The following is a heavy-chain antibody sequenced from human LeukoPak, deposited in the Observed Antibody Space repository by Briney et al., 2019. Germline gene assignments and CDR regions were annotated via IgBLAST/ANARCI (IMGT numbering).Heavy chain of an antibody. CDR2: INHSGST. CDR1: GGSFSGYY. J-gene: IGHJ4*02. D-gene: IGHD5-24*01. Sequence: SETLSLTRAVYGGSFSGYYWSWIRQPPGKGLEWIGEINHSGSTNYNPSLKSRVTISVDTSKNQFSLKLSSVTAADTAVYYCASSYRDGYNYGAGYFDYWGQGTLVTVS. V-gene: IGHV4-34*01. CDR3: ASSYRDGYNYGAGYFDY.